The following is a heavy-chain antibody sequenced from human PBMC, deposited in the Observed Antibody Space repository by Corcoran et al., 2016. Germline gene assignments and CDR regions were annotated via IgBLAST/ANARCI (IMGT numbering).Heavy chain of an antibody. CDR2: INPNSGGT. Sequence: QVQLVQSGAEVKKPGASVKVSCKASGYTFTGYYMHWVRQAPGQGLEWMGWINPNSGGTNYAQKFQGRVTMTRDTSISTAYMELSRLRSDDTAGYYWASAYSSSSYYYDGMDVWGQGTTVTVSS. CDR3: ASAYSSSSYYYDGMDV. CDR1: GYTFTGYY. D-gene: IGHD6-6*01. J-gene: IGHJ6*02. V-gene: IGHV1-2*02.